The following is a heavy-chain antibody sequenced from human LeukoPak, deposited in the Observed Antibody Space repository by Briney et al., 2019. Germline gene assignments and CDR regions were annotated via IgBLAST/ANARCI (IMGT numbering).Heavy chain of an antibody. D-gene: IGHD3-22*01. CDR1: GGSFSNYY. CDR2: INQSGST. J-gene: IGHJ5*01. Sequence: SETLSLTCAVYGGSFSNYYWSWIRQPPGKGLEWMGEINQSGSTTYKPSLKSRVTISVDTSKNQFSLKLRSVTAADTAVYYCARGRGRGVLITTSRRSFWFDSWGQGTLVTVSS. V-gene: IGHV4-34*01. CDR3: ARGRGRGVLITTSRRSFWFDS.